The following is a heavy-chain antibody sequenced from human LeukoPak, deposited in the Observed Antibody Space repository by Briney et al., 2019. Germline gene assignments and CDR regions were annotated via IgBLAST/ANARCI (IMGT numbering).Heavy chain of an antibody. V-gene: IGHV3-30*18. CDR2: ISYDGSNK. Sequence: QPGGSLRLSCAASGFTFSSYGMPWVRQAPGKGLEWVAVISYDGSNKYYADSVKGRFTISRDNSKNTLYLQMNSLRAEDTAVYYCAKVEIAVAGSGYAFDIWGQGTMVTVSS. CDR3: AKVEIAVAGSGYAFDI. CDR1: GFTFSSYG. J-gene: IGHJ3*02. D-gene: IGHD6-19*01.